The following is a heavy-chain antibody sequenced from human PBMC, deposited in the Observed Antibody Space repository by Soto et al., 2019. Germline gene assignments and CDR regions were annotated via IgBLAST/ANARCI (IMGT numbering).Heavy chain of an antibody. CDR2: IYYSGST. CDR1: GGSISSYY. D-gene: IGHD3-22*01. V-gene: IGHV4-59*01. Sequence: SSETLSLTCTVSGGSISSYYWSWIRQPPGKGLEWIGYIYYSGSTNYNPSLKSRVTISVDTSKNQFSLKLSSVTAADTAVYYCARHPPNYYDSSAANWFDPWGQGTLVTVSS. CDR3: ARHPPNYYDSSAANWFDP. J-gene: IGHJ5*02.